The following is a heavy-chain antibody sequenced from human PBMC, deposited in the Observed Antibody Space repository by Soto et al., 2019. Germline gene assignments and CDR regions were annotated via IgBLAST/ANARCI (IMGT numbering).Heavy chain of an antibody. Sequence: QVQLVQSGTEVKKPGASVQVSCKASGYSFNTYGITWVRQAPGQGLEWMGWISPYNGETNYAQMLQDRVTMTTDTSTSTAYMELRSLGSADTAVYYCARDLCSSACPAAYWGQGTLVAVSS. J-gene: IGHJ4*02. CDR3: ARDLCSSACPAAY. CDR2: ISPYNGET. D-gene: IGHD2-2*01. V-gene: IGHV1-18*01. CDR1: GYSFNTYG.